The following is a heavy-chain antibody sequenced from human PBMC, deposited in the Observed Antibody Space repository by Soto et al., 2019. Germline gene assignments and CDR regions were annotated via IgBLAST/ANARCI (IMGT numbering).Heavy chain of an antibody. Sequence: QVQHVQSGAELKKPGASVRVSCKASGYIFTNYAIHWVRQAPGQRLEWMAWINAGTGNTKYSQSFQDRLTVTRDTSATTVYMELSSLKFEDTAVYYCAREQQLDTGNFDYWGQGTLVTVSS. J-gene: IGHJ4*02. CDR2: INAGTGNT. CDR3: AREQQLDTGNFDY. CDR1: GYIFTNYA. V-gene: IGHV1-3*01. D-gene: IGHD1-1*01.